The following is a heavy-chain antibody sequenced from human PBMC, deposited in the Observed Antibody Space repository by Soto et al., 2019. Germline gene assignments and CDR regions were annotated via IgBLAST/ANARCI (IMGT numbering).Heavy chain of an antibody. D-gene: IGHD3-3*01. Sequence: SLRLSCAASGFTFSSYAMHWVRQAPGKGLEWVAVISYDGSNKYYADSVKGRFTISRDNSKNTLYLQMNSLRAEDTAVYYCARGHFAYDFWSGYYPYYYYGMDVWGQGTTVTVSS. CDR1: GFTFSSYA. J-gene: IGHJ6*02. CDR2: ISYDGSNK. CDR3: ARGHFAYDFWSGYYPYYYYGMDV. V-gene: IGHV3-30-3*01.